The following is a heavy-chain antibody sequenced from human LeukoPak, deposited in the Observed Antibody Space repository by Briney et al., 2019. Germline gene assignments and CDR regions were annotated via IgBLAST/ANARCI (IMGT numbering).Heavy chain of an antibody. J-gene: IGHJ4*02. CDR3: AKLLGTATTYDS. CDR2: INPDGSQK. CDR1: GFTFSGNW. D-gene: IGHD5-24*01. Sequence: PGGSLRLSCEASGFTFSGNWMSWVRQAPGKGLEWVASINPDGSQKLYVDSVKGRFTISRDNTKSSLYLQKKSLGAEDTAMYYCAKLLGTATTYDSWGQGTRVTVSS. V-gene: IGHV3-7*01.